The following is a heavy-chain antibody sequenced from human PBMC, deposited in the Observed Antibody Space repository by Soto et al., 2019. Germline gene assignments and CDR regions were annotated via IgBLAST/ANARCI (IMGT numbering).Heavy chain of an antibody. Sequence: PGGSLRLSCAASGFTFSSYSMNWVRQAPGKGLEWVSYISSSSSTIYYADSVKGRFTISRDNAKNSLYLQMNSLRDEDTAVYYCARDRGRSPRPSNWFDPWGQGTLVTVSS. CDR3: ARDRGRSPRPSNWFDP. V-gene: IGHV3-48*02. CDR2: ISSSSSTI. CDR1: GFTFSSYS. J-gene: IGHJ5*02.